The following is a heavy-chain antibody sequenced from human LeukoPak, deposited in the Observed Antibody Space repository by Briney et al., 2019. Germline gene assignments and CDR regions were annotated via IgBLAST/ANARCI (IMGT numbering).Heavy chain of an antibody. CDR1: GNILSDYY. J-gene: IGHJ4*02. D-gene: IGHD3-22*01. CDR3: ASLAHFDGSTYYPDF. CDR2: VHPNSGGT. Sequence: GASLWVSCTASGNILSDYYLQRLRQAPEDGLECVGWVHPNSGGTNYAQNFHGRVTMTRDTSITTAYMELSRLTSDDTAVYYCASLAHFDGSTYYPDFWGQGTLVTVSA. V-gene: IGHV1-2*02.